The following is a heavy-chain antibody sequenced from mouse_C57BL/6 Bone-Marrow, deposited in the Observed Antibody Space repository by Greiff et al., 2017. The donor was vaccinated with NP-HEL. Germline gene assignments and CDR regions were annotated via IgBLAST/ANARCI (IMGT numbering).Heavy chain of an antibody. CDR2: ISNGGGST. D-gene: IGHD2-10*02. J-gene: IGHJ3*01. CDR3: ARQGVWPRGFAY. CDR1: GFTFSDYY. Sequence: EVQVVESGGGLVQPGGSLKLSCAASGFTFSDYYMYWVRQTPEKRLEWVAYISNGGGSTYYPDTVKGRFTISRDNAKNTLYLQMSRLKSEDTAMYYCARQGVWPRGFAYWGQGTLVTVSA. V-gene: IGHV5-12*01.